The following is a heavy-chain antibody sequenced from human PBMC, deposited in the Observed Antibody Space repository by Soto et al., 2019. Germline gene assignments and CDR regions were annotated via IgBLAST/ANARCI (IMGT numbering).Heavy chain of an antibody. CDR3: ARFEQLWLRTIDY. V-gene: IGHV3-30-3*01. D-gene: IGHD5-18*01. J-gene: IGHJ4*02. Sequence: QVQLVESGGGVVQPGRSLRLSCAASGFTFSSYAMHWVRQAPGKGLEWVAVISYDGSNKYYADSVKGRFTISRDNSKNTLYLQMNSLRAEDTAVYYCARFEQLWLRTIDYWGQGTLVTVSS. CDR1: GFTFSSYA. CDR2: ISYDGSNK.